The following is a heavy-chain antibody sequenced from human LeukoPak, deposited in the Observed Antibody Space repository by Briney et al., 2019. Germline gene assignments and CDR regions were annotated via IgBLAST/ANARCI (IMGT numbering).Heavy chain of an antibody. Sequence: GGSLRLSCAASGFTFSSYDMNWVRQAPGKGLEWVSVISTSGDTTYYADSVKGRFTISRDNSKNTLYLQMNSLRDEDTAIYYCAKDRYSPDYWGQGTLVTVSS. CDR2: ISTSGDTT. CDR1: GFTFSSYD. J-gene: IGHJ4*02. D-gene: IGHD3-9*01. CDR3: AKDRYSPDY. V-gene: IGHV3-23*01.